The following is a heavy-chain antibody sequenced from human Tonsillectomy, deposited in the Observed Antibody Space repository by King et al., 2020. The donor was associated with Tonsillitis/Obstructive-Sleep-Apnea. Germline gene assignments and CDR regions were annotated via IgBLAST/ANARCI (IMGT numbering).Heavy chain of an antibody. CDR3: ASGSFVAVPPAEGYFDP. CDR1: GGAFSNYY. V-gene: IGHV4-34*01. J-gene: IGHJ5*02. CDR2: INHSGST. D-gene: IGHD2-21*01. Sequence: VQLQQWGAGLLKSSETLSLTCAVYGGAFSNYYWSWIRQPPGKGLEWIGEINHSGSTNFNSSLNNRVTISGDTSKKQFSLKLSSVTAADTAVYYCASGSFVAVPPAEGYFDPWGQGTLVTVSS.